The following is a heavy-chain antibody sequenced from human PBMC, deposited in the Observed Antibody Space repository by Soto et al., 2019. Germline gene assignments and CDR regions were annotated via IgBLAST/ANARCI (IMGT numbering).Heavy chain of an antibody. J-gene: IGHJ5*02. Sequence: GGSLTLSCAVAGFIISDCSMNCVRQAPRKGLEWVSNISGSGGSTYYADSVKGRFTISRDNSNNTLYLQMNSLRAEDTAVYYCAKDSGYSSSWYVLSDWFDPRGQGTLVTGSS. V-gene: IGHV3-23*01. CDR2: ISGSGGST. D-gene: IGHD6-13*01. CDR3: AKDSGYSSSWYVLSDWFDP. CDR1: GFIISDCS.